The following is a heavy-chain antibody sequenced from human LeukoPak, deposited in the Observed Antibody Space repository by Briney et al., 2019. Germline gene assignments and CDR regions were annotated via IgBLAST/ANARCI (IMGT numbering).Heavy chain of an antibody. J-gene: IGHJ4*02. D-gene: IGHD5-18*01. CDR2: ISWNSGSI. V-gene: IGHV3-9*01. CDR3: AKDMGYSYGLVDY. Sequence: GGSLRLSCAASGFTFDDYAMHWVRQAPGKGLEWVSGISWNSGSIGYADSVKGRFTISRDNAKNSLYLQMNSLRAEDTALYYCAKDMGYSYGLVDYWGQGTLVTVSS. CDR1: GFTFDDYA.